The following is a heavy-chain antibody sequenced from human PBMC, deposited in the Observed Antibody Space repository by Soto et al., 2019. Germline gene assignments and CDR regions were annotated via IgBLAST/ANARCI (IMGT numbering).Heavy chain of an antibody. Sequence: PSETLSLTCTVSGGSISSYYWSWIRQPPGKGLEWIGYIYYSGSTNYNPSLKSRVTISVDTSKNQFSLKLSSVTAADTAVYYCARERSDLSSSTTGDYFDYWGQGTLVTVSS. CDR1: GGSISSYY. CDR3: ARERSDLSSSTTGDYFDY. V-gene: IGHV4-59*01. CDR2: IYYSGST. J-gene: IGHJ4*02. D-gene: IGHD6-13*01.